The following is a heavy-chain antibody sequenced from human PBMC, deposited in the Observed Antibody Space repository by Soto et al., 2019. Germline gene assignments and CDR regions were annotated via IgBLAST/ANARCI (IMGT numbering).Heavy chain of an antibody. J-gene: IGHJ4*02. CDR2: FDPEDGET. V-gene: IGHV1-24*01. D-gene: IGHD3-16*01. CDR3: ATLLSHYFDY. Sequence: ASVKVSCKVSGYTLTELSMHWVRQAPGKGLEWMGGFDPEDGETIYAQKFQGRVTVTEDTSTDTAYMELSSLRSEDTAVYYCATLLSHYFDYWGQGTLVTVSS. CDR1: GYTLTELS.